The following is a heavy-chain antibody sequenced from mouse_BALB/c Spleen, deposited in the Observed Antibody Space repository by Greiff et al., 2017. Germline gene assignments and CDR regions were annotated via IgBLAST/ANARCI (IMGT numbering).Heavy chain of an antibody. Sequence: EVKVVESGGDLVKPGGSLKLSCAASGFTFSSFGMHWVRQAPEKGLEWVAYISSGSSTIYYADTVKGRFTISRDNPKNTLFLQMTSLRSEDTAMYYCARDYDYDEYAMDYWGQGTSVTVSS. CDR3: ARDYDYDEYAMDY. CDR2: ISSGSSTI. CDR1: GFTFSSFG. D-gene: IGHD2-4*01. V-gene: IGHV5-17*02. J-gene: IGHJ4*01.